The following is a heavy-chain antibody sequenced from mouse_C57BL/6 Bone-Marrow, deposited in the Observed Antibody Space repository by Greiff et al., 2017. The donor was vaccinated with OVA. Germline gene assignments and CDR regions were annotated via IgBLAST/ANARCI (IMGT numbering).Heavy chain of an antibody. D-gene: IGHD2-4*01. V-gene: IGHV5-9-1*02. Sequence: DVQLVESGEGLVKPGGSLKLSCAASGFTFSSYAMSWVRQTPEKRLEWVAYISSGGDYIYYADTVKGRFTISRDNARNTLYLQMSSLKSEDTAMYYCTLYYDYDWFAYWGQGTLVTVSA. CDR2: ISSGGDYI. CDR3: TLYYDYDWFAY. J-gene: IGHJ3*01. CDR1: GFTFSSYA.